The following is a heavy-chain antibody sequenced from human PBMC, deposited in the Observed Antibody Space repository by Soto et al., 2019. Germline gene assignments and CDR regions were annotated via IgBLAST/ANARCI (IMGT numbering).Heavy chain of an antibody. Sequence: QVQLVQSGAEVKKPGASVKVSCKASGYTFTSYGISWVRQAPGQGLEWMGWISAYNGNTNYAQKLQGRGTMTTDTSTSTAYMELRSLRSDDTAVYYCARNDYSPYYYYYGMDVWGQGTTVTVSS. J-gene: IGHJ6*02. CDR3: ARNDYSPYYYYYGMDV. CDR1: GYTFTSYG. D-gene: IGHD4-4*01. CDR2: ISAYNGNT. V-gene: IGHV1-18*01.